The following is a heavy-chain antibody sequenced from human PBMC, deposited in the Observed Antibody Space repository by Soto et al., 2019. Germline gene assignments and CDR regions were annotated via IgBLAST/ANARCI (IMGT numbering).Heavy chain of an antibody. D-gene: IGHD3-16*01. V-gene: IGHV3-7*05. J-gene: IGHJ4*02. CDR2: IKYDGNEK. Sequence: EVQVVDSGGGLVQPGGSLRLSCAASGFIFTNYWMSWVRQAPGKGLEWVAIIKYDGNEKYYVDTVKGRFTISRDNAKNSVYLQMNSLRAEDTAVYYCARVRYYDRNFDYWGQGTLVTVSS. CDR1: GFIFTNYW. CDR3: ARVRYYDRNFDY.